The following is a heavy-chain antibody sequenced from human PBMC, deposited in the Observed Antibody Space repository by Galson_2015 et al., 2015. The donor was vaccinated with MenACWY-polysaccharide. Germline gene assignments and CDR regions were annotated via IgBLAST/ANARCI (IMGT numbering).Heavy chain of an antibody. V-gene: IGHV3-64D*08. CDR3: ARLSGWYFLNY. CDR2: ISSNGGTT. D-gene: IGHD6-19*01. CDR1: GFTFSSYA. J-gene: IGHJ4*02. Sequence: SLRLSCAASGFTFSSYAMPWVRQAPGTGLEYVSAISSNGGTTYYADSVKGRFTISRDNSKNSLYLQMSSLRVEDTAVYYCARLSGWYFLNYWGQGTLVTVSS.